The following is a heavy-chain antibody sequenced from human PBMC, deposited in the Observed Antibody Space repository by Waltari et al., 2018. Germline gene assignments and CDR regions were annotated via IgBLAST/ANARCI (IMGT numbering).Heavy chain of an antibody. V-gene: IGHV3-23*04. Sequence: EVQLVESGGGLVQPGGSLRLSCAASGFTFSSYAMSWVRQAPGKGLEWVSAISGMGGSTYYADPVKGRFTISKDNSKSTLYLQMNSRRAEDTAVYYCAKPHGDYPRGWFDPWGQGTLVTVSS. CDR3: AKPHGDYPRGWFDP. D-gene: IGHD4-17*01. CDR1: GFTFSSYA. CDR2: ISGMGGST. J-gene: IGHJ5*02.